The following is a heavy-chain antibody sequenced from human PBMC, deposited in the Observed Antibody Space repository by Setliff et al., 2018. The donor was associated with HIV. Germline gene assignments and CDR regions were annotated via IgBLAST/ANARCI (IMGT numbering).Heavy chain of an antibody. Sequence: PSETLSLTCAVSGGSINSGGYYWTWIRQHPGMGLEWIGYIHYSGSTYYNPSLKSRVTISVDTSKNQFSLKLSSVTAAVTAVYYCARRGDSSSYLYAFEIWGQGTMVTVSS. CDR3: ARRGDSSSYLYAFEI. J-gene: IGHJ3*02. CDR1: GGSINSGGYY. CDR2: IHYSGST. D-gene: IGHD3-22*01. V-gene: IGHV4-31*11.